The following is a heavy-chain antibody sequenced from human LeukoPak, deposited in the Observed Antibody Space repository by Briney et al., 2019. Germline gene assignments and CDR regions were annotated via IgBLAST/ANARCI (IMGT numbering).Heavy chain of an antibody. V-gene: IGHV3-74*01. CDR3: AKYGSGTYYNGLY. Sequence: GGSLRLSCAASGFTFSSYWMHWVRQAPGKGLVWVSRINSDGSSTSYADSVKGRFTISRDTSKSTLYLQMNSLRDEDTAVYYCAKYGSGTYYNGLYWGQGTLVTVSS. CDR2: INSDGSST. CDR1: GFTFSSYW. J-gene: IGHJ4*02. D-gene: IGHD3-10*01.